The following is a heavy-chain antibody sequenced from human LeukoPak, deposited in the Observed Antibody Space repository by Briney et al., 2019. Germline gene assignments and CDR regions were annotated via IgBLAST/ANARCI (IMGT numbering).Heavy chain of an antibody. CDR1: GYTFTGYY. CDR2: INPNSGGT. D-gene: IGHD6-6*01. CDR3: ASGRSGYSSSPVFDY. Sequence: ASVKVSCKASGYTFTGYYMHWVRQAPGQGLEWMGWINPNSGGTNYAQRFQGRVTMTRDTSISTAYMELSRLRSDDTAVYYCASGRSGYSSSPVFDYWGQGTLVTISS. V-gene: IGHV1-2*02. J-gene: IGHJ4*02.